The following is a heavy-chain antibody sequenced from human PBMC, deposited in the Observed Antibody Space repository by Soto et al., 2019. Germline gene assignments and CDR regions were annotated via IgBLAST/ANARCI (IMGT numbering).Heavy chain of an antibody. J-gene: IGHJ3*02. Sequence: PGGCLRLSCAASGFTFSSYDMHWGRHATGKGLEWVSAIGTAGDTYYPGSLKGRLTISRENAKNSLYLQMNSLRAGDTAVYYCARAEREYCSGGSCHADAFDIWGQGTMVTVSS. CDR2: IGTAGDT. CDR3: ARAEREYCSGGSCHADAFDI. V-gene: IGHV3-13*01. D-gene: IGHD2-15*01. CDR1: GFTFSSYD.